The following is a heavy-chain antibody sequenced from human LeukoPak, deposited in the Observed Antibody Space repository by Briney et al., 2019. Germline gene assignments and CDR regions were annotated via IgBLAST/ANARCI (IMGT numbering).Heavy chain of an antibody. CDR2: ISAYNGNT. J-gene: IGHJ4*02. Sequence: ASVKVSCKTSGYTFSDYYIHWIRHAPGQGLEWMGWISAYNGNTNYAQKLQGRVTMTTDTSTTTAYMELSNLTSDDTAVYYCARDHSSSSQLFDYWGQGTQVTVSS. V-gene: IGHV1-18*04. D-gene: IGHD6-13*01. CDR1: GYTFSDYY. CDR3: ARDHSSSSQLFDY.